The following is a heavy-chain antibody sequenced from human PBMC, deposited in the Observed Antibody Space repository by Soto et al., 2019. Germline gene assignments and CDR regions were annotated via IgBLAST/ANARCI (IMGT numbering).Heavy chain of an antibody. V-gene: IGHV3-74*01. CDR1: GFTLNNNW. CDR3: TRGGATGAGIYHFEN. Sequence: EVQLVETGGGLVQPGGSLRLSCAASGFTLNNNWMHWVRQAPGKGLVWISRIKSDGTTTTYADFVKGRFIISRDNAKNTVYLQVNSLGGEDTAVYYCTRGGATGAGIYHFENWGQGTLVTVSS. J-gene: IGHJ4*02. D-gene: IGHD3-10*01. CDR2: IKSDGTTT.